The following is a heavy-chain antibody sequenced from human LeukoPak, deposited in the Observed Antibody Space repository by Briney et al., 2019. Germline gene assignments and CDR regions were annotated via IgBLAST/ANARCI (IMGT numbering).Heavy chain of an antibody. CDR2: ISHDGNNK. Sequence: GGSLRLSCAASGFTFSSYAMHWVRQAPGKGLEWVAVISHDGNNKYNADSVKGRLTISRDNSKNTLYLQTNSLRAEDTAVYYCAREGVYSNGPFDYWGQGTRVTVSS. CDR1: GFTFSSYA. CDR3: AREGVYSNGPFDY. D-gene: IGHD5-18*01. V-gene: IGHV3-30-3*01. J-gene: IGHJ4*02.